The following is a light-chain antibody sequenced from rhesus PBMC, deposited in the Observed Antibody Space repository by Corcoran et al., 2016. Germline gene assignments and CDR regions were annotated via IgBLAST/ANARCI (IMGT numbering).Light chain of an antibody. CDR1: QSVSSY. Sequence: QVILTQSPATLSLSPGERATLSCRASQSVSSYLAWYQQKPGQAPRPLIYGASSRATGIPERFSGSGSGTDFTRTISSLEPEDVGVYHCYQHSSGYTFGGGTKVEIK. CDR3: YQHSSGYT. CDR2: GAS. J-gene: IGKJ4*01. V-gene: IGKV3-10*01.